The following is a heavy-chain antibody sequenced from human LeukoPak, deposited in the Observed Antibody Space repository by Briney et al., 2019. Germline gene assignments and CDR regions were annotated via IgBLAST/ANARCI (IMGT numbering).Heavy chain of an antibody. Sequence: PGGSLRLSCAASGFTFSSYWMSWVRQAPGKGLEWVANIKQDGSEKYYVDSVKGRFTISRDDAKNSLYLQMNSLRAEDTAVYYCARDRRYYYGSGSYFYYYYYGMDVWGQGTTVTVSS. CDR2: IKQDGSEK. D-gene: IGHD3-10*01. J-gene: IGHJ6*02. V-gene: IGHV3-7*03. CDR3: ARDRRYYYGSGSYFYYYYYGMDV. CDR1: GFTFSSYW.